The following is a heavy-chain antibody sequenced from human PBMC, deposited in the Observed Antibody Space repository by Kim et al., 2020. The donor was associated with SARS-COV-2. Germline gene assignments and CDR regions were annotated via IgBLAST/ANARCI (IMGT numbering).Heavy chain of an antibody. J-gene: IGHJ6*02. D-gene: IGHD6-13*01. Sequence: GVSLRLSCAASGFTFSSYEMNWVRQAPGKGLEWVSYISSSGSTIYYADSVKGRFTISRDNAKNSLYLQMNSLRAEDTAVYYCARDPYSSSYNYFGMDVGGQGTTVTVSS. V-gene: IGHV3-48*03. CDR1: GFTFSSYE. CDR3: ARDPYSSSYNYFGMDV. CDR2: ISSSGSTI.